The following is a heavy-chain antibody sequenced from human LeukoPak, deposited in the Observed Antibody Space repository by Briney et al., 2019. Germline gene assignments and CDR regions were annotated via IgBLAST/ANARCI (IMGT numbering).Heavy chain of an antibody. Sequence: PSETLSLTCAVYGGSFSGYYWSWIRQPPGKGLEWIGEINHSGSTNYNPSLKSRVTISVDTSKNQFSLKLGSVTAADTAVYYCARGYWKGYWGQGTLVTVSS. CDR2: INHSGST. D-gene: IGHD1-1*01. CDR3: ARGYWKGY. CDR1: GGSFSGYY. J-gene: IGHJ4*02. V-gene: IGHV4-34*01.